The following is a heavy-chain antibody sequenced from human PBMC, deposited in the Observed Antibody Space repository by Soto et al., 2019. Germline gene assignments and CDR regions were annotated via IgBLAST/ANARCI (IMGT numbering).Heavy chain of an antibody. Sequence: EVQLLESGGGVVQPGGSLRLSCVASGFNFKKFAMAWVRQAAGEGLEWVSGISCCGGSASYADSVKGRFSIARDESKNTVSLQLNSLRVEDTAQYFCAKADGQQWLIPHLDNWGQGTLVTVS. J-gene: IGHJ4*02. CDR2: ISCCGGSA. D-gene: IGHD6-19*01. V-gene: IGHV3-23*01. CDR3: AKADGQQWLIPHLDN. CDR1: GFNFKKFA.